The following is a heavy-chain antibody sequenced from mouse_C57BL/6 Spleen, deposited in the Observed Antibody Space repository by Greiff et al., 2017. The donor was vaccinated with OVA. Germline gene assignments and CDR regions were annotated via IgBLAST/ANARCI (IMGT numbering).Heavy chain of an antibody. V-gene: IGHV1-82*01. Sequence: QVHVKQSGPELVKPGASVKISCKASGYAFSSSWMNWVKQRPGKGLEWIGRIYPGDGDTNYKGKFKGKATLTADKSSSTAYMQISSLTSEDSAVYFCARENTVVATSDYWGQGTTLTVSS. CDR3: ARENTVVATSDY. J-gene: IGHJ2*01. CDR1: GYAFSSSW. D-gene: IGHD1-1*01. CDR2: IYPGDGDT.